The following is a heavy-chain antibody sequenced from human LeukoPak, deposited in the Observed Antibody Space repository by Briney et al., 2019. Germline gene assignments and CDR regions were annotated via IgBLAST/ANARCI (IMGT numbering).Heavy chain of an antibody. J-gene: IGHJ4*02. Sequence: SWIRQPPGKGLEWIGYIYQSGSTRSNPSLNSRVTLSVDKPKSQVSLKLTSVTAADTAVYYCARGPDASPSFDSWGLGTLVSVSS. CDR2: IYQSGST. CDR3: ARGPDASPSFDS. V-gene: IGHV4-30-2*01. D-gene: IGHD1-14*01.